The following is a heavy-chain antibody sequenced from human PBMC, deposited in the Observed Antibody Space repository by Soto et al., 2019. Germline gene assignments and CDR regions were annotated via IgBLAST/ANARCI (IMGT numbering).Heavy chain of an antibody. CDR2: ISGSGGST. Sequence: MQLVQSGGGLVKPGGSLRLSCAASGFTFSIYSMNWVRQAPGKGLEWVSLISGSGGSTHYADSVEGRFTISRDNSKNPLYLEMDSLRAEDTAVYYCAKVVKYDVLTGYYKGPDYYGMDVWGQGTTVTVSS. D-gene: IGHD3-9*01. CDR3: AKVVKYDVLTGYYKGPDYYGMDV. CDR1: GFTFSIYS. V-gene: IGHV3-23*04. J-gene: IGHJ6*02.